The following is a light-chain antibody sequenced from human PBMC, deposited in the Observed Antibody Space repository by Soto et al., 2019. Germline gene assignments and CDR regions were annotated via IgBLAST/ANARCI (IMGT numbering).Light chain of an antibody. CDR1: SSDVGGYNY. V-gene: IGLV2-14*01. CDR3: SSYTSSSTLVV. CDR2: DVS. Sequence: QSVLTQPASVSGSPGQSITISCTGTSSDVGGYNYVSWYQQHPGKAPKLMIYDVSNRPSGVSNRFSGSKSGNTASLTISGLQVEYEADYYCSSYTSSSTLVVFGTGTKVTVL. J-gene: IGLJ1*01.